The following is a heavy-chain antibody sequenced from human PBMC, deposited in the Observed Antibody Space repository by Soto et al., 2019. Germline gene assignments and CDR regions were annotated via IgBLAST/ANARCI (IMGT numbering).Heavy chain of an antibody. CDR3: ARDQLEGNWFDP. J-gene: IGHJ5*02. Sequence: SETLSLTCAVSDSSISSGGYSWNWIRQPPGKGLERIGYIYHSGSTLYNPSLKSRVTISVDKSKNQFSLKLSSVTAADTAVYYCARDQLEGNWFDPWGQGTLVTVSS. CDR2: IYHSGST. V-gene: IGHV4-30-2*01. CDR1: DSSISSGGYS. D-gene: IGHD1-1*01.